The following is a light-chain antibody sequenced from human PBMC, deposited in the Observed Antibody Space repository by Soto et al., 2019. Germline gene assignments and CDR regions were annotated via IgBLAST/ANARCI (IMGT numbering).Light chain of an antibody. Sequence: QPVLTQPRSVSGSPGQSVTISCTGTSSDVGGYNFVSWYQQHPGKAPKLMIYDVSKRPSGVPDRGSGSKSGNTASLTSSGLQAEDGDDYYCCSYAGTYSLVFGTGTKLTVL. V-gene: IGLV2-11*01. J-gene: IGLJ1*01. CDR2: DVS. CDR3: CSYAGTYSLV. CDR1: SSDVGGYNF.